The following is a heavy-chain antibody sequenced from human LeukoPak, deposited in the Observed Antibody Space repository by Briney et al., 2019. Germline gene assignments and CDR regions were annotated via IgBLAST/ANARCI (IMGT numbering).Heavy chain of an antibody. CDR1: GFTFSSYE. J-gene: IGHJ4*02. CDR3: ARGLAAAGTLAAY. CDR2: ISSSGSTI. Sequence: GGSLRLSCAASGFTFSSYEMNWVRQAPGKGLGWVSYISSSGSTIYYADSVKGRFTISRDNAKNSLYLQMNSLRAEDTAVYYCARGLAAAGTLAAYWGQGTLVTVSS. D-gene: IGHD6-13*01. V-gene: IGHV3-48*03.